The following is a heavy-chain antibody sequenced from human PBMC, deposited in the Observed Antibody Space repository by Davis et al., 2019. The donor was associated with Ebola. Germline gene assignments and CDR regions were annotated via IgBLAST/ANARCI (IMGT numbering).Heavy chain of an antibody. J-gene: IGHJ1*01. V-gene: IGHV3-73*01. Sequence: PGGSLRLSCAASGFTFSGSAMHWVRQASGKGLEWVGRIRSKANSYATEYAASMKGRFTISRDDSKNTAYLQMNSLKTEDTAVYYCNSYSSGPKYINYWGQGTLVTVSS. CDR1: GFTFSGSA. CDR3: NSYSSGPKYINY. CDR2: IRSKANSYAT. D-gene: IGHD6-19*01.